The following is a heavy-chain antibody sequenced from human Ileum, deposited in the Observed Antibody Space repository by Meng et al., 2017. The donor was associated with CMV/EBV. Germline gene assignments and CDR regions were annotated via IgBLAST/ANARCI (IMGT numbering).Heavy chain of an antibody. D-gene: IGHD1-26*01. CDR1: GFPISSDY. Sequence: GESLKISCAGSGFPISSDYMTWVRQAPGKGLEWVSGIYSGSLTYYADSVKGRFTISRDNSKNILYLQMNSLRAEDTAMYYCARGYSGTSYWGQGTLVTVSS. V-gene: IGHV3-53*01. J-gene: IGHJ4*02. CDR3: ARGYSGTSY. CDR2: IYSGSLT.